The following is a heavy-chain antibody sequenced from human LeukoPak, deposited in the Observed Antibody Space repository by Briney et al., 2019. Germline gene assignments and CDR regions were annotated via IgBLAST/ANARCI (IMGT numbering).Heavy chain of an antibody. J-gene: IGHJ5*02. V-gene: IGHV1-2*02. Sequence: GASVKVSCKASGYTFTGYYMHWVRQAPGQGLEWMGWINPNSGGTSYAQKFQGRVTMTRDTSISTAYMELSRLRSDDTAVYYCARDTYYYGSGSPYENWFDPWGQGTLVTVSS. CDR2: INPNSGGT. D-gene: IGHD3-10*01. CDR3: ARDTYYYGSGSPYENWFDP. CDR1: GYTFTGYY.